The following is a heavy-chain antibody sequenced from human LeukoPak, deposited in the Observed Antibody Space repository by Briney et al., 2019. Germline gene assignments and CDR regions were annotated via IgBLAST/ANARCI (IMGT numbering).Heavy chain of an antibody. CDR2: ISSSSYYI. CDR3: ARDPREILGEVSFDP. V-gene: IGHV3-21*01. CDR1: GFTFSSYY. Sequence: GGTLRLSCAASGFTFSSYYMNWVRHAPGKGLEWVSAISSSSYYIYYADSVKGRFTISRDNAKSSLHLQMNSLRAEDTAVYYCARDPREILGEVSFDPWGQGTLVTVSS. J-gene: IGHJ5*02. D-gene: IGHD3-3*01.